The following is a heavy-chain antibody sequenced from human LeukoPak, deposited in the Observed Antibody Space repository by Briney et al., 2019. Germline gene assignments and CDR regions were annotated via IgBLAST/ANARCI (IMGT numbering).Heavy chain of an antibody. J-gene: IGHJ3*02. D-gene: IGHD2-2*01. CDR3: ARQATYCSSTSCTSDDAFDI. V-gene: IGHV5-51*01. Sequence: GESLKISCKGSGYSFSTYWIGWVRQLPGKGLEWRGNIYPGDSDTRYSPSFQGQVTISADKSISTAYLQWSSLKASDTAMYYCARQATYCSSTSCTSDDAFDIWGQGTMVTVS. CDR1: GYSFSTYW. CDR2: IYPGDSDT.